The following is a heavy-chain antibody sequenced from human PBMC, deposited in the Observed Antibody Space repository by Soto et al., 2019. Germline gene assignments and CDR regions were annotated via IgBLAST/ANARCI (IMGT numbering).Heavy chain of an antibody. D-gene: IGHD3-22*01. Sequence: GGSLRLSCAASGFTFSSYWMSWVRQAPGKGLEWVANIKQDGSEKYYVDSVKGRFTISRDNAKNSLYLQMNSLRAEDSAVYYCARDRGGYYDSSGYYYYWGQGTLVTVSS. CDR2: IKQDGSEK. V-gene: IGHV3-7*01. CDR3: ARDRGGYYDSSGYYYY. CDR1: GFTFSSYW. J-gene: IGHJ4*02.